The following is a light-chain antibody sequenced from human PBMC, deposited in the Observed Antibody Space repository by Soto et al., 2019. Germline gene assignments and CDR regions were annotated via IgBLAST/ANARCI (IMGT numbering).Light chain of an antibody. CDR3: QHYDPAPWT. CDR1: QTVSGSY. J-gene: IGKJ1*01. Sequence: EIVLTQSAGTLSLSPGERATLSCRASQTVSGSYLAWFQQKPGQTPRLLIYAASTMAAGVPGRFSGSGSGTDFSLTINSLELEDFAVYYCQHYDPAPWTFGQGTKVEIK. V-gene: IGKV3-20*01. CDR2: AAS.